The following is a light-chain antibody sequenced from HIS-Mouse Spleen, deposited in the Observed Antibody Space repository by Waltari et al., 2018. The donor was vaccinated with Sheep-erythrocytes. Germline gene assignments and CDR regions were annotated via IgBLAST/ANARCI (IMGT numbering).Light chain of an antibody. CDR3: CSYAGSSTPWV. CDR1: SRDVGSYNL. Sequence: QSALTQPASVSGSPGQSITISCTGTSRDVGSYNLVSWYQQHPGKAPKLMIYEVSKRPSGVANRFSGAKSGNTASLTSSGLQAEDEADYYCCSYAGSSTPWVFGGGTKLTVL. CDR2: EVS. V-gene: IGLV2-23*02. J-gene: IGLJ3*02.